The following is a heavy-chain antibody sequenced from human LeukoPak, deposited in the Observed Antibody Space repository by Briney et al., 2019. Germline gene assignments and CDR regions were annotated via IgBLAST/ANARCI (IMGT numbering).Heavy chain of an antibody. J-gene: IGHJ4*02. D-gene: IGHD4-11*01. CDR2: ISGSGGST. CDR1: GFTFSSYA. Sequence: GGSLRLSCAASGFTFSSYAMSWVRQAPGKGLEWVSVISGSGGSTYYRDSVKGRFTISRDNPKNTLYLQTNSLTAGDTAVYYCAKDGTTTVTFDYWGQGTLVTVSS. CDR3: AKDGTTTVTFDY. V-gene: IGHV3-23*01.